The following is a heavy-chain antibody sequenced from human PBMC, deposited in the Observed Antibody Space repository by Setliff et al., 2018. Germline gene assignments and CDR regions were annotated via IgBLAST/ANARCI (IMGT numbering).Heavy chain of an antibody. CDR2: IYPGDSDT. V-gene: IGHV5-51*01. D-gene: IGHD3-22*01. CDR3: ARESYDSSGYIYYFDY. Sequence: PGESLKLSCKGSGYSFTSYWIGWVRQMPGKGLEWMGIIYPGDSDTRYSPSFQGQVTISADKSISTAYLQWSSLKASDTAMYYCARESYDSSGYIYYFDYWGQGTLVTVS. CDR1: GYSFTSYW. J-gene: IGHJ4*02.